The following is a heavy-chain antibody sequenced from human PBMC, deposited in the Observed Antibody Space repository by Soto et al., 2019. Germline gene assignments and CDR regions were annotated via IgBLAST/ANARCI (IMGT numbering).Heavy chain of an antibody. D-gene: IGHD1-26*01. CDR3: ARGGSGSYYYALGYYYYGMDV. CDR2: INPSSDTT. J-gene: IGHJ6*02. V-gene: IGHV1-46*01. CDR1: GYTFTQYY. Sequence: ASVKVSCKASGYTFTQYYMHWVRQAPGQGLEWMGIINPSSDTTTYAQKFQGTVTITRDTSTSTAYMELSSLKAEDTAVYYCARGGSGSYYYALGYYYYGMDVWGQGTTVTVSS.